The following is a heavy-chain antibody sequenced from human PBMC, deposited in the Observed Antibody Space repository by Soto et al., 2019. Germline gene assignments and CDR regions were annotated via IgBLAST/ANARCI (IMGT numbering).Heavy chain of an antibody. V-gene: IGHV4-61*01. CDR1: GGSVSSGSYY. J-gene: IGHJ4*02. CDR2: IHHSGST. Sequence: SETLSLTCTVSGGSVSSGSYYWSWIRQPPGKGLEWIGYIHHSGSTNYNPSLKSRVTISVDTSKNQFSLRLSSVTAADTAMFHCARGGGYCSTTGCYTYLFDYWGQGALVTVSS. CDR3: ARGGGYCSTTGCYTYLFDY. D-gene: IGHD2-2*01.